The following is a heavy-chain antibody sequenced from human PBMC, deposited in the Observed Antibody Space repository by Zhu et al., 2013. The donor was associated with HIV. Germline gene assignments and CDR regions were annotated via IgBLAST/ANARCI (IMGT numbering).Heavy chain of an antibody. Sequence: QVQLVQSGAEVKKPGASVKVSCKASGYLFTSYYMHWVRQAPGQGLEWMGWINSKSGDTKYAERFQGRVTLTRDTSISTAYVDLSSLTSDDTAVYYCATEAPATYYFAPWGQGTLVTVSS. CDR2: INSKSGDT. D-gene: IGHD3-10*01. CDR3: ATEAPATYYFAP. V-gene: IGHV1-2*02. CDR1: GYLFTSYY. J-gene: IGHJ5*02.